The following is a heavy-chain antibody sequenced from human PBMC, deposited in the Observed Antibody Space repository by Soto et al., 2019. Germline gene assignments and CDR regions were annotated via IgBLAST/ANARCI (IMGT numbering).Heavy chain of an antibody. CDR2: IYSGGST. CDR1: GFTVSSNY. J-gene: IGHJ6*03. CDR3: ARCITISQIIYYYYYMDV. D-gene: IGHD3-3*01. Sequence: GGSLRLSCAASGFTVSSNYMSWVRQAPGKGLEWVSVIYSGGSTYYADSLKGRFTISRDNSKNTLYLQMNSLRAEDTAVYYCARCITISQIIYYYYYMDVWGKGTTVTVSS. V-gene: IGHV3-66*01.